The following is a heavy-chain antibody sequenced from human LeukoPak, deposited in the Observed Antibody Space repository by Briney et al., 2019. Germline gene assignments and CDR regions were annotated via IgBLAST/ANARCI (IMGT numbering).Heavy chain of an antibody. V-gene: IGHV3-23*01. J-gene: IGHJ4*02. D-gene: IGHD2-2*01. Sequence: GGSLRLSCAASGFNFSSYAMTWVRQAPDKGLEWVSPISGSDGSTYYADSVKGRFTISRDDSQNTLYLQMNSLSAEDTAVYYCAKVETSGGANCYALDYWGQGILVTVSS. CDR3: AKVETSGGANCYALDY. CDR2: ISGSDGST. CDR1: GFNFSSYA.